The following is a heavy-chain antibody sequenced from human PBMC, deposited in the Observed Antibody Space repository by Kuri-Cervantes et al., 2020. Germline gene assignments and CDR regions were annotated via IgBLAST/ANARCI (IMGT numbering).Heavy chain of an antibody. CDR1: GFTFSSYG. CDR2: ISYDGSNK. Sequence: GGSLRLSCAASGFTFSSYGMHWVRQAPGKGLEWVAVISYDGSNKYYADSVKGRFTISRDNSKNTLYLQMNSLRAEDTAVYYCARDGKQQLVSYFDYWGQGTLVTVSS. J-gene: IGHJ4*02. V-gene: IGHV3-33*05. D-gene: IGHD6-13*01. CDR3: ARDGKQQLVSYFDY.